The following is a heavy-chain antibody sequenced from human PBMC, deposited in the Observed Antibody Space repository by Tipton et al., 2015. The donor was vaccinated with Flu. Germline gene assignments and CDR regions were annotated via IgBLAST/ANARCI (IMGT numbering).Heavy chain of an antibody. CDR1: GYSFTSYW. CDR3: VRSSDLLTGYPLPGFDY. Sequence: QLVQSGAEVKKPGESLKISCKGSGYSFTSYWIGWVCQMPGKGLEWMGIIYPVDSDTRYSPSFQGQVTTSADKSISTAYLQWGSLEASDTAMYYCVRSSDLLTGYPLPGFDYWGQGTLVTVST. V-gene: IGHV5-51*03. CDR2: IYPVDSDT. J-gene: IGHJ4*02. D-gene: IGHD3-9*01.